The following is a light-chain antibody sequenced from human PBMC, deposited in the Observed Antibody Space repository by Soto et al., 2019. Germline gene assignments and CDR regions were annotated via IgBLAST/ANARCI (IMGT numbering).Light chain of an antibody. J-gene: IGLJ1*01. CDR3: SSYTSSSLHV. Sequence: QSALTQPASVSGSPGQSITISCTGTSSGVGGYNYVSWYQQHPGKAPKLMIYDVSNRPSGVSNRFSGSKSGNTASLTISGLQAEDEADYYCSSYTSSSLHVFGTGTKLTVL. V-gene: IGLV2-14*03. CDR2: DVS. CDR1: SSGVGGYNY.